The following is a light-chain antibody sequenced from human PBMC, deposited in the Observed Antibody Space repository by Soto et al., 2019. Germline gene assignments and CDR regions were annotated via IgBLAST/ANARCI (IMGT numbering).Light chain of an antibody. J-gene: IGKJ3*01. V-gene: IGKV3-11*01. Sequence: EVVLTQSPATLSLSPGERATLSCRASQSVSIHLAWYQQKPGQAPRLLIYDASNRATGIPARFSGSGSGTDFTLTISSLEPEDFAVYFCQQRSTWPFTFGPGTKVEIK. CDR2: DAS. CDR3: QQRSTWPFT. CDR1: QSVSIH.